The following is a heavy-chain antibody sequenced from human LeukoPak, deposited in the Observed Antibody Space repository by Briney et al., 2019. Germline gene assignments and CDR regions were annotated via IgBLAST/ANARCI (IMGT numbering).Heavy chain of an antibody. V-gene: IGHV1-3*01. J-gene: IGHJ4*02. D-gene: IGHD3-16*01. CDR1: GYTFTSYA. CDR3: ARVPGGRYFDY. CDR2: INAGNGNT. Sequence: VKVSCKASGYTFTSYAMHWVRQAPGQRLEWMGWINAGNGNTKYSQKFQGRVTITRDTSASTAYMELSSLRSEDTAVYYSARVPGGRYFDYWGQGTLVTVSS.